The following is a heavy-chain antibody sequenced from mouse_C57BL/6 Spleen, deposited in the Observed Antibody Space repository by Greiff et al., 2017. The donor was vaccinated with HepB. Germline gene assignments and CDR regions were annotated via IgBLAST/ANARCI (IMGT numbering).Heavy chain of an antibody. CDR3: ARSYGNYYAMDY. Sequence: EVQGVESGGGLVKPGGSLKLSCAASGFTFSDYGMHWVRQAPEKGLEWVAYISSGSSTIYYADTLKGRFTISRDNAKYTLVLQMTSLRSEDTAMYYCARSYGNYYAMDYWGQGTSVTVSS. J-gene: IGHJ4*01. D-gene: IGHD2-1*01. V-gene: IGHV5-17*01. CDR2: ISSGSSTI. CDR1: GFTFSDYG.